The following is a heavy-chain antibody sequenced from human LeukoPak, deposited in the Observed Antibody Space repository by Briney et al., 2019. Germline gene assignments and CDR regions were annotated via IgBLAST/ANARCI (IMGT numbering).Heavy chain of an antibody. V-gene: IGHV3-74*01. CDR1: GFTFSSNW. CDR3: AGVVVGANPKYY. CDR2: INSDGSST. Sequence: GGSLRLSCVASGFTFSSNWTHWVRQAPGKGLVWVSRINSDGSSTAYADSVKGRFTISRDNAKNTLYLQMNSLRAEDRAGYYCAGVVVGANPKYYWGQGTLVTVA. D-gene: IGHD4/OR15-4a*01. J-gene: IGHJ4*02.